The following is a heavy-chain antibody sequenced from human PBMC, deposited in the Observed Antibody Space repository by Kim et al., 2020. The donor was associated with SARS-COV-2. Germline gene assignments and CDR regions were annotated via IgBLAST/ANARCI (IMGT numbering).Heavy chain of an antibody. V-gene: IGHV3-23*01. CDR2: ISGSGGST. CDR1: GFTFSSYA. D-gene: IGHD3-22*01. Sequence: GGSLRLSCAASGFTFSSYAMSWVRQAPGKGLEWVSAISGSGGSTYYADSVKGRFTISRDNSKNTLYLQMNSLRAEDTAVYYCAKGFPLFPYYYDSSGYSYDAFDIWGQGTMVTVSS. J-gene: IGHJ3*02. CDR3: AKGFPLFPYYYDSSGYSYDAFDI.